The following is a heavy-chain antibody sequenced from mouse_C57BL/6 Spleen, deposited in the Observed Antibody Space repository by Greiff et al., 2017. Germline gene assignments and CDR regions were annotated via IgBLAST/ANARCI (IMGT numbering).Heavy chain of an antibody. CDR1: GFTFSSYT. J-gene: IGHJ4*01. CDR3: ARLYYDYENYAMDY. Sequence: EVMLVESGGGLVKPGGSLKLSCAASGFTFSSYTMSWVRQTPEKRLEWVATISGGGGNTYYPDSVKGRFTISRDNAKNTLYLQMSSLRSEDTALYYCARLYYDYENYAMDYWGQGTSVTVSS. V-gene: IGHV5-9*01. D-gene: IGHD2-4*01. CDR2: ISGGGGNT.